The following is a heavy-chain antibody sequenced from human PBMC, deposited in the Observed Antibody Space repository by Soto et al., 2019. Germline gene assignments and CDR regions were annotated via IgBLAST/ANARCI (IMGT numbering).Heavy chain of an antibody. Sequence: QVQLVQSGAEVKKPGSSVKVSCKASGGTFSSYAISWVRQAPGQGLEWRGGIIPIFGTANYAQKFQGRVTITADESTSTAYMELSSLRSEDTAVYYCARERAYCSGGSCYPGYFDLWGRGTLVTVSS. CDR2: IIPIFGTA. CDR1: GGTFSSYA. V-gene: IGHV1-69*12. J-gene: IGHJ2*01. CDR3: ARERAYCSGGSCYPGYFDL. D-gene: IGHD2-15*01.